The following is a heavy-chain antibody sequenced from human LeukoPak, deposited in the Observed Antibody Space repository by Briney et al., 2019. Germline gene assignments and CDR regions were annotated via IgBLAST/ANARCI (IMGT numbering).Heavy chain of an antibody. V-gene: IGHV3-7*01. D-gene: IGHD3-3*01. J-gene: IGHJ4*02. CDR1: GFTFSSYW. CDR2: IKQDGSEK. Sequence: GGSLRLSCAASGFTFSSYWMSWVRQAPGKGLEWVANIKQDGSEKYYVDSVKGRFTISRDNAKNSLYLQMNSLRAEDTAVYYCASSDDFWSGYSLDYWGQGTLVTVSS. CDR3: ASSDDFWSGYSLDY.